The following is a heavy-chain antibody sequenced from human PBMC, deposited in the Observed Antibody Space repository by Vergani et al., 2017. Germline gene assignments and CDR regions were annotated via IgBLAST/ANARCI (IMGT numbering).Heavy chain of an antibody. CDR2: IYTSGST. Sequence: QVQLQESGPGLVKPSQTLSLTCTVSGGSISSGSYYWSWIRQPAGKGLEWIGRIYTSGSTNYNPSLKSRVTISVDTSKNQFSLKLSSVTAADTAVYYCARATRHDYGDYFFYYWGQGTLVTVSS. D-gene: IGHD4-17*01. J-gene: IGHJ4*02. CDR1: GGSISSGSYY. CDR3: ARATRHDYGDYFFYY. V-gene: IGHV4-61*02.